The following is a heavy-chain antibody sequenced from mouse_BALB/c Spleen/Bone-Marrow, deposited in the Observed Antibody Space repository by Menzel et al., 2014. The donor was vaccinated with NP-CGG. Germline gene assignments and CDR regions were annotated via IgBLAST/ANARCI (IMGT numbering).Heavy chain of an antibody. D-gene: IGHD2-4*01. CDR1: GFSLTGYG. J-gene: IGHJ4*01. V-gene: IGHV2-6-7*01. CDR2: IWGDGST. CDR3: ARALYDYDDLYCAMDY. Sequence: VHLVESGPGLVAPSQSLSITCTVSGFSLTGYGVNWVRRPPGKGLEWLGMIWGDGSTDYNSALKSRLSISKDNSKSQVFLKMNSLQTDDTARYYCARALYDYDDLYCAMDYWGQGTSVTVSS.